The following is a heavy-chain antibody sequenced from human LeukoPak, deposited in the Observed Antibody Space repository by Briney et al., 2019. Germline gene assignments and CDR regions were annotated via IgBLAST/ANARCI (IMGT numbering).Heavy chain of an antibody. D-gene: IGHD4-23*01. J-gene: IGHJ4*02. CDR2: IIPIFGTA. Sequence: ASVKVSCKASGGTFSSYAISWVRQAPGKGLEWMGGIIPIFGTANYAQKFQGRVTITADKSTSTAYMELSSLRSEDTAVYYCARGPYGGNSVVYYWGQGTLVTVSS. V-gene: IGHV1-69*06. CDR1: GGTFSSYA. CDR3: ARGPYGGNSVVYY.